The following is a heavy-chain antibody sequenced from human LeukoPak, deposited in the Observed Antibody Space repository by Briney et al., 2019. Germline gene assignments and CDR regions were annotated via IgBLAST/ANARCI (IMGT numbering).Heavy chain of an antibody. D-gene: IGHD3-10*01. CDR3: AKERPELYDY. CDR2: INRDGDAK. CDR1: GFTFRDNW. J-gene: IGHJ4*02. Sequence: GGSLRLSCAASGFTFRDNWMTWVRQAPGKGLEWVANINRDGDAKNYADSVKGRFTISRDNAKNSVYLQMNSLRDEDTAVYYCAKERPELYDYWGQGTLVTVSS. V-gene: IGHV3-7*01.